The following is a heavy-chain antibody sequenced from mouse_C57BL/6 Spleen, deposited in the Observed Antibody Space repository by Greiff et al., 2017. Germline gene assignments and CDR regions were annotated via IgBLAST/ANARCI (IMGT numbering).Heavy chain of an antibody. D-gene: IGHD2-1*01. CDR2: IYPSDSET. CDR1: GYTFTSYW. V-gene: IGHV1-61*01. CDR3: ATIYYGYFDY. J-gene: IGHJ2*01. Sequence: QVQLQQPGAELVRPGSSVKLSCKASGYTFTSYWMDWVKQRPGQGLEWIGNIYPSDSETHYNQKFKDKATLTVGKSSSTAYMQLSSLTSEDSSVYYCATIYYGYFDYWGQSPTLTVSS.